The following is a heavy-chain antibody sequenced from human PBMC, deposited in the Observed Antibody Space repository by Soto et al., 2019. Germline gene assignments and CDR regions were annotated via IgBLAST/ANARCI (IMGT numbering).Heavy chain of an antibody. CDR3: AGSDVAALDS. Sequence: PGGSLRLSCAASGFTFRDYSLNWVRQAPGKGLEWVSSITSKSTYIYYADSVKGRFTISRDNAKSSLYLQMDSLRADETAVYFCAGSDVAALDSWGQGTLVTVSS. D-gene: IGHD2-15*01. V-gene: IGHV3-21*06. CDR1: GFTFRDYS. J-gene: IGHJ5*01. CDR2: ITSKSTYI.